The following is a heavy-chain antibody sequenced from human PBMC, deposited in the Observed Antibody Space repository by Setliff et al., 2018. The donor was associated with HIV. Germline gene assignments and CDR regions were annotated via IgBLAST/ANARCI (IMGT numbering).Heavy chain of an antibody. J-gene: IGHJ2*01. Sequence: GGSLRLSCAASGFTLSSYWMHWVRQAPGKGLVWVSRINSDGSSTSYADSVKGRFTISRDNAKNTLYLRMNSLRAEDTAVYYCARDNSALVYADWYFDLWGRGTLVTVSS. D-gene: IGHD6-6*01. CDR1: GFTLSSYW. CDR2: INSDGSST. CDR3: ARDNSALVYADWYFDL. V-gene: IGHV3-74*01.